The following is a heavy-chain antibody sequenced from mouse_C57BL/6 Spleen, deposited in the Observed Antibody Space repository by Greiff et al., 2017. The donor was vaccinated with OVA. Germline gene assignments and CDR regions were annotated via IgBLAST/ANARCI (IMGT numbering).Heavy chain of an antibody. V-gene: IGHV1-4*01. D-gene: IGHD2-4*01. CDR1: GNTFTSYT. Sequence: QVPLQQSGAELARPGASAKMSCKASGNTFTSYTMHWVKQKPGQGLEWIGYINPSSGYTKYNQKFKDKAKLTADKSSSTAYMQLSSLTYEDSAVYYCARGDYDGGDALDYRGRGTSYSFSS. CDR2: INPSSGYT. J-gene: IGHJ4*01. CDR3: ARGDYDGGDALDY.